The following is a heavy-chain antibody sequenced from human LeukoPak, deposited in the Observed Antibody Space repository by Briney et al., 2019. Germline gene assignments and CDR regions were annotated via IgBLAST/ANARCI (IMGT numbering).Heavy chain of an antibody. J-gene: IGHJ4*02. D-gene: IGHD6-13*01. V-gene: IGHV4-61*08. CDR1: GGSISSGDYY. Sequence: PSETLSLTCTVSGGSISSGDYYWSWIRQPPGKGLEWIGYIYYSGSTNYNPSLKSRVTISVDTSKNQFSLKLSSVTAADTAVYYCARGYSSSWSNILNFDYWGQGTLVTVSS. CDR3: ARGYSSSWSNILNFDY. CDR2: IYYSGST.